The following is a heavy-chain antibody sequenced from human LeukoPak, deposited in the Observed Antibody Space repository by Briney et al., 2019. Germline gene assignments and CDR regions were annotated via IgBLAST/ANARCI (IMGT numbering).Heavy chain of an antibody. CDR1: GFTFSSYA. Sequence: GGSLRLSCAASGFTFSSYAMSWVRRAPGKGLEWVSAISGSGGSTYYADSVKGRFTISRDNSKNTLYLQMNSLRAEDTAVYYCAKEYVLRFLEWLSKPDAFDIWGQGTMVTVSS. CDR2: ISGSGGST. J-gene: IGHJ3*02. CDR3: AKEYVLRFLEWLSKPDAFDI. D-gene: IGHD3-3*01. V-gene: IGHV3-23*01.